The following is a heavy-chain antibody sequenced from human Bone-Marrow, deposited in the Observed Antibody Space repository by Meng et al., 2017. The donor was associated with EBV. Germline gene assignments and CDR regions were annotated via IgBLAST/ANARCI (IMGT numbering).Heavy chain of an antibody. CDR1: GYTFSSFT. V-gene: IGHV1-18*01. Sequence: PLVQSGGEVQTPGASVRVSCKTSGYTFSSFTLNWVRQVPGQGFEWVGWIHGYSANTHYAQKFHGRVNMSTDTSTDTSYMELKNLRPDDTAIYYCVRFSNYVLDHWGQGTLVTVSS. J-gene: IGHJ4*02. CDR2: IHGYSANT. CDR3: VRFSNYVLDH. D-gene: IGHD3-10*01.